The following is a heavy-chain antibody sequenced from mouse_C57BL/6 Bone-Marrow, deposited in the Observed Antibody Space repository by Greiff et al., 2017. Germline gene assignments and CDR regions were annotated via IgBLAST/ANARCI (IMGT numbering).Heavy chain of an antibody. J-gene: IGHJ3*01. V-gene: IGHV1-72*01. CDR2: IDPNSGGT. Sequence: VQLQQPGAELVKPGASVKLSCKASGYTFTSYWMHWVKQRPGRGLGWIGRIDPNSGGTKYNEKFKSKATLTVDKPPSTAYMQLSSLTSEDSAVYYCARSGRRRAWFAYWGQGTLVTVSA. CDR1: GYTFTSYW. CDR3: ARSGRRRAWFAY. D-gene: IGHD3-1*01.